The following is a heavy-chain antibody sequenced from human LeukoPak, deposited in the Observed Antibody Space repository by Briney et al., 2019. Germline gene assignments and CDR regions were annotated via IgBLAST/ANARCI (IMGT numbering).Heavy chain of an antibody. J-gene: IGHJ3*02. D-gene: IGHD2-15*01. CDR2: FSGRGGST. V-gene: IGHV3-23*01. Sequence: GGSLRLSCAASGFTFSDYGMSWVRQAPGKGLEWVSTFSGRGGSTYYADSVKGRVTISRDNSKITLYLQMNSLRTEDTAVYYCARQMRFCSGGSCSYDAFDIWGQGTMVTVSS. CDR3: ARQMRFCSGGSCSYDAFDI. CDR1: GFTFSDYG.